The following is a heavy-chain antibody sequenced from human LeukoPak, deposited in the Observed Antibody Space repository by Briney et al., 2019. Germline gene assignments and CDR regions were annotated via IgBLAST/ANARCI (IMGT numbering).Heavy chain of an antibody. V-gene: IGHV4-38-2*01. CDR1: GYSISSGYY. CDR2: IYHSGST. CDR3: ALRGKVIVRSNWFDP. Sequence: SETLSLTCAVSGYSISSGYYWGWIRQPPGKGLEWIGSIYHSGSTYYNPSLKSRVTISVDTSKNQFSLKLSPVTAADTAVYYCALRGKVIVRSNWFDPWGQGTLVTVSS. J-gene: IGHJ5*02. D-gene: IGHD3-22*01.